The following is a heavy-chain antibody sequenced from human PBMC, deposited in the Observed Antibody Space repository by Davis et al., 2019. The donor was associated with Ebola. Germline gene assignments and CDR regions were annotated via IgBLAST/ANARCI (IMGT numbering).Heavy chain of an antibody. CDR3: AREGSGAAFDI. Sequence: MPGGSLRLSCAVYGGSFSGYYWSWIRQPPGKGLEWIGEINHSGSTNYNPSLKSRVTISVDTSKNQFSLKLSSVTAADTAVYYCAREGSGAAFDIWGQGTMVTVSS. V-gene: IGHV4-34*01. CDR1: GGSFSGYY. D-gene: IGHD3-10*01. CDR2: INHSGST. J-gene: IGHJ3*02.